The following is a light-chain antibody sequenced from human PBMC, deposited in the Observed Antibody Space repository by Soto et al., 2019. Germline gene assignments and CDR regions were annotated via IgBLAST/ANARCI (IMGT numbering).Light chain of an antibody. CDR2: VAS. Sequence: EIVLTQSPATLSLSPGETATLSCRASQSVSNYLDWYQQKPGQAPRLLIHVASNRATGIPARFSCSGSGTEFTLTISSLEPEDFAVYYCQQRSKWPPFTFGPGTKVDIK. CDR3: QQRSKWPPFT. J-gene: IGKJ3*01. V-gene: IGKV3-11*01. CDR1: QSVSNY.